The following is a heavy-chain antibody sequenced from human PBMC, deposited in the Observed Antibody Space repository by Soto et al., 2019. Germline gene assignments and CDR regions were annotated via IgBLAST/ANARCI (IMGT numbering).Heavy chain of an antibody. CDR1: GYTFTSYA. Sequence: GASVKVSCKASGYTFTSYAMHWVRQAPGQRLEWMGWINAGNGNTKYSQKFQGRVTITRDTSASTAYMELSSLRSEDTAVYYCARTKAIGSDYYYYGMDVWGQGTTVTVSS. J-gene: IGHJ6*02. CDR2: INAGNGNT. CDR3: ARTKAIGSDYYYYGMDV. V-gene: IGHV1-3*01.